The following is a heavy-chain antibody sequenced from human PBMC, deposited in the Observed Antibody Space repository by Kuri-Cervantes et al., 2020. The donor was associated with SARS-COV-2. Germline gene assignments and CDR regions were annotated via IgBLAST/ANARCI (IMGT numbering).Heavy chain of an antibody. D-gene: IGHD3-3*01. V-gene: IGHV4-34*01. J-gene: IGHJ2*01. CDR3: ARFSGVGSGYYYDL. Sequence: SQTLSLTCAVYGGSFSGYYWSWIRQPPGKGLGWIGEINHSGSTNYNPSLKSRVTISVDTSKNQFSLKLSSVTAADTAVYYCARFSGVGSGYYYDLRGRGTLVTVSS. CDR2: INHSGST. CDR1: GGSFSGYY.